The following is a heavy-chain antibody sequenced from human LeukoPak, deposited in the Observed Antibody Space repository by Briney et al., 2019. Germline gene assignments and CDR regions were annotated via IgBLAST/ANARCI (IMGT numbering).Heavy chain of an antibody. Sequence: GGSLRLSCAASGFTFSSYAMHWVRQAPGKGLEWVAVISYDGSNKYYADSVKGRFTISRDNSKNTLYLQMNSLRAEDTAVYYCAKGGPTVKGNYFDYWGQGTLVTVSS. D-gene: IGHD4-17*01. V-gene: IGHV3-30*04. CDR3: AKGGPTVKGNYFDY. J-gene: IGHJ4*02. CDR2: ISYDGSNK. CDR1: GFTFSSYA.